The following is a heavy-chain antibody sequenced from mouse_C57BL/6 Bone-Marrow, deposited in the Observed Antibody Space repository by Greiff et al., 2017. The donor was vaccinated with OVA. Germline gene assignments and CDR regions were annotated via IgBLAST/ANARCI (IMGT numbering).Heavy chain of an antibody. CDR3: ARFFYGKGFAY. V-gene: IGHV1-26*01. J-gene: IGHJ3*01. CDR1: GYTFTDSY. CDR2: INPNNGGT. Sequence: VQLQQSGPELVQPGASVKISCKASGYTFTDSYMNWVKQSHGKSLEWIGDINPNNGGTSYNQKFKGKATLTVDKSSSTAYMELRSLTSEDSAVYYCARFFYGKGFAYWGQGTLVTVSA. D-gene: IGHD2-1*01.